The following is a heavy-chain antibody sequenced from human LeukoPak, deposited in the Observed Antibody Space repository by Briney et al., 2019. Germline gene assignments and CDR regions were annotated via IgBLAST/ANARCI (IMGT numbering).Heavy chain of an antibody. J-gene: IGHJ5*02. CDR3: ARQVYGDFVNYFDP. D-gene: IGHD4-17*01. CDR1: GGSFSGYY. V-gene: IGHV4-34*01. Sequence: SETLSLTCAVYGGSFSGYYWSWIRQPPGKGLEWIGEINHSGSINYNPSLKSRVTISVDTSKNQFSLKLSSVTAADTAVYYCARQVYGDFVNYFDPWGQGTLVTVS. CDR2: INHSGSI.